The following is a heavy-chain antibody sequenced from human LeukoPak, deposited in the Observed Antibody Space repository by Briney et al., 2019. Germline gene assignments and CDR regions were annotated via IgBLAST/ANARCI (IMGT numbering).Heavy chain of an antibody. CDR1: GFTFSSYG. CDR3: ANTLTVAQYYFDY. D-gene: IGHD4-23*01. V-gene: IGHV3-30*02. J-gene: IGHJ4*02. Sequence: GRSLRLSCAASGFTFSSYGMHWVRQAPGKGLEWVAFIRYDGSNKYYADSVKGRFTISRDNSKNTLYLQMNSLRAEDTAVYYCANTLTVAQYYFDYWGQGTLVTVSS. CDR2: IRYDGSNK.